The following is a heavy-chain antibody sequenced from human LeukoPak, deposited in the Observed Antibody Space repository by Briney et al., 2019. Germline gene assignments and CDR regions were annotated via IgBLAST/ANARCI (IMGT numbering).Heavy chain of an antibody. J-gene: IGHJ5*02. Sequence: ASVKVSCKVSGYTLTELSMHWVRQAPGKGLEWMGGFDPEDGETIYAQKFQGRVTMTEDTSTDTAYMELSSLRSEDTAVYYCATVPAGYSSGWYDWFDPWGQGTLVTVSS. CDR1: GYTLTELS. V-gene: IGHV1-24*01. CDR2: FDPEDGET. CDR3: ATVPAGYSSGWYDWFDP. D-gene: IGHD6-19*01.